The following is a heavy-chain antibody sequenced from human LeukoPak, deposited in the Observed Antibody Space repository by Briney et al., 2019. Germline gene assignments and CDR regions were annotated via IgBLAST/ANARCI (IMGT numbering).Heavy chain of an antibody. D-gene: IGHD1-20*01. J-gene: IGHJ4*02. V-gene: IGHV1-69*13. CDR2: IIPIFGTA. CDR3: ARGRLNGNVDF. Sequence: SVKVSCKASGGTFSSYAISWVRQAPGQGLEWMGGIIPIFGTANYAQKFQGRVTITADESTSTAYMELSSLRSEDAAVYYCARGRLNGNVDFWGQGTLATVSS. CDR1: GGTFSSYA.